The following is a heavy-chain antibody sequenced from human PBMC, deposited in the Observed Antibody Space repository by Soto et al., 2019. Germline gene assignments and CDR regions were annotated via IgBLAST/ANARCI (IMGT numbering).Heavy chain of an antibody. CDR2: ISSSGYTV. J-gene: IGHJ4*02. Sequence: GGSLRLSCAASRFTFSTYEMNWVRQAPGKGLEWVSYISSSGYTVYYADSVKGRFTISRDNTRNSLYLQMNSLRDEDTALYYCVRYCSTTLCNGVATRTFDYWGQGXLVTVSS. V-gene: IGHV3-48*03. CDR3: VRYCSTTLCNGVATRTFDY. CDR1: RFTFSTYE. D-gene: IGHD2-2*01.